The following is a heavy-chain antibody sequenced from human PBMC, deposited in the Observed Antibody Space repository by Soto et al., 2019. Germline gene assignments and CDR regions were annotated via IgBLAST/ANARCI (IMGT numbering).Heavy chain of an antibody. Sequence: GGSLRLSCAASGFTFSSYWVHWVRQAPGKGLVWVSRINTDGSSTSYADSVKGRFTISRDNAKNTLYLQMNSLGAEDTAVYYCARRGQVASGLAHWRQGTLVSVS. J-gene: IGHJ5*02. CDR3: ARRGQVASGLAH. V-gene: IGHV3-74*01. CDR1: GFTFSSYW. D-gene: IGHD5-12*01. CDR2: INTDGSST.